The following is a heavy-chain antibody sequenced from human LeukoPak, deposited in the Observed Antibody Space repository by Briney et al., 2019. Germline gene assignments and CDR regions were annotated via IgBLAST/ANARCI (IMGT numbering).Heavy chain of an antibody. D-gene: IGHD2-15*01. V-gene: IGHV1-18*01. CDR1: GYTFTSYG. J-gene: IGHJ3*02. Sequence: ASVKVSCKASGYTFTSYGISWVRQAPGQGLEWMGWISAYNGNTNYAQKLQGRVTMTTDTSTSTAYMELRSLRTDDTAVYYCARDGFYCSGGSCYSDDAFDIWGQGTMVTVSS. CDR2: ISAYNGNT. CDR3: ARDGFYCSGGSCYSDDAFDI.